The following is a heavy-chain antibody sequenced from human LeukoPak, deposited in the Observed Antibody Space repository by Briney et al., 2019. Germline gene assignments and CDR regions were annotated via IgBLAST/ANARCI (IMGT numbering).Heavy chain of an antibody. V-gene: IGHV1-2*02. CDR2: INPNSGGT. CDR3: AREKSTVTNFDY. D-gene: IGHD4-17*01. J-gene: IGHJ4*02. CDR1: GYTFTGYY. Sequence: GASVKVSCKASGYTFTGYYMHWLRQAPGQGLEWMGWINPNSGGTNYAQKFQGRVTMTRDTSISTAYMELSRLRSDDTAVYYCAREKSTVTNFDYWGQGTLVTVSS.